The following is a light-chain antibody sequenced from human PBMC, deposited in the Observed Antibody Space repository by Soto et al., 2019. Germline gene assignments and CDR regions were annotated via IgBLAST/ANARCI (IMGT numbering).Light chain of an antibody. Sequence: SYELTQPPSVSVAPGQTASITCGGTNIGNKIVHWYQQKPGQAPALVVSDDDDRPSGFPERFSGSHSENSATLAISRVEVGDEADYYCHFWDGSSDDPGVFGGGTKLTVL. CDR1: NIGNKI. J-gene: IGLJ3*02. CDR3: HFWDGSSDDPGV. CDR2: DDD. V-gene: IGLV3-21*02.